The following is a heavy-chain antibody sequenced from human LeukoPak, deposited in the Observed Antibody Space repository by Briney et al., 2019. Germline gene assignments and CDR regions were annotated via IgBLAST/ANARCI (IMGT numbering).Heavy chain of an antibody. CDR3: AKSIVVVVAVWYFDL. CDR1: GFTFSSYA. Sequence: SGGSLRLSCAASGFTFSSYAMSWVRQAPGKGLEWVSVISGSGGSTHYADSVKGRFTIPRDNSKNTLYLQMNSLRAEDTAVYYCAKSIVVVVAVWYFDLWGRGALVTVSS. D-gene: IGHD2-15*01. CDR2: ISGSGGST. J-gene: IGHJ2*01. V-gene: IGHV3-23*01.